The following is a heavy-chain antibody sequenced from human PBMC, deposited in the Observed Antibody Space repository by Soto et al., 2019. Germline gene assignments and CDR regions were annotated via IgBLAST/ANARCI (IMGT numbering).Heavy chain of an antibody. CDR2: IRSKANSYAT. J-gene: IGHJ5*02. CDR1: GFTFSGSA. Sequence: GGSLRLSCAASGFTFSGSAMHWVRQASGKGLEWVGRIRSKANSYATAYAASVKGRFTISRDDSKNTAYLQMNSLKTEDTAVYYCTRHVLKDIAAAGRYNWFDPWGQGTLVTVSS. V-gene: IGHV3-73*01. D-gene: IGHD6-13*01. CDR3: TRHVLKDIAAAGRYNWFDP.